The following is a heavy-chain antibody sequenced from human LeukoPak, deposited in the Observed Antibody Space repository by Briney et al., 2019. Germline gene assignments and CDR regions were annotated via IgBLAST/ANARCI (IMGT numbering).Heavy chain of an antibody. D-gene: IGHD2-15*01. CDR1: GGSISSYY. CDR3: ARANVVVVAATPGYYYYMDV. CDR2: IYYSGST. Sequence: PSETLSLTCTVYGGSISSYYWSWIRQPPGKGLEWIGYIYYSGSTNYNSSFKSRVTISVDTSKNQFSLKLSSVTAADTAVYYCARANVVVVAATPGYYYYMDVWGKGTTVTVSS. V-gene: IGHV4-59*08. J-gene: IGHJ6*03.